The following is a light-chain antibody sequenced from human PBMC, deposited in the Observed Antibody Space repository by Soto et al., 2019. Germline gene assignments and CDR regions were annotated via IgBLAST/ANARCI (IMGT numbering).Light chain of an antibody. J-gene: IGKJ1*01. CDR2: AAS. CDR3: QQLNSYPT. CDR1: QGISSY. V-gene: IGKV1-9*01. Sequence: IQLTQSPSSLSASVGDRVTITCRASQGISSYLAWYQQKPGKAPKLLIYAASTLQSGVPSRFSGSGSGTDFTLTISSLPPEDFATYYCQQLNSYPTFGQGTKVEIK.